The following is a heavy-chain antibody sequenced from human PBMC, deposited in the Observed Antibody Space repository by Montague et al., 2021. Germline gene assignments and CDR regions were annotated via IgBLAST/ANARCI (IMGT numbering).Heavy chain of an antibody. V-gene: IGHV4-59*01. CDR3: AREWSGFDF. CDR1: GDSMNTYK. D-gene: IGHD1-26*01. Sequence: SETLSLTCTVSGDSMNTYKWNWIRQPPGKGLEWIGYIYSSGHTNYNPSLKSRVTISVDTSRNQFSLEVSSVTAADTAMYYCAREWSGFDFWGHGTMVTVSS. J-gene: IGHJ3*01. CDR2: IYSSGHT.